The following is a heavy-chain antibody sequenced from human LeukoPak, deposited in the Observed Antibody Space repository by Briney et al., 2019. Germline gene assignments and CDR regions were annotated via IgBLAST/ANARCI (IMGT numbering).Heavy chain of an antibody. CDR3: ARGQLWPKYYFDY. CDR2: ITSSSTYT. D-gene: IGHD5-18*01. CDR1: VFSFSSYN. J-gene: IGHJ4*02. V-gene: IGHV3-21*01. Sequence: GGSLRLSCAASVFSFSSYNMNWVRQTPGKGLEWVSSITSSSTYTFYADSVKGRFTISRDNAKNSLYLQMNSLRAEDTAVYYCARGQLWPKYYFDYWGQGTLVTVSS.